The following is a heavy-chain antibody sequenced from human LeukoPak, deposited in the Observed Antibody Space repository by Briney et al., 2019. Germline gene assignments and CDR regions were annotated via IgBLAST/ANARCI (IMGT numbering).Heavy chain of an antibody. Sequence: TPGGSLRLSCAATGFTFSTYTMNWVRQAPGKGLEWVSSMSNSNNYIWYADSVKGRFTISRDNAKNSLYLQMNSLRVEDTAVYFCARSASPADYWGQGTLVTVSS. D-gene: IGHD2-2*01. CDR3: ARSASPADY. CDR2: MSNSNNYI. CDR1: GFTFSTYT. V-gene: IGHV3-21*01. J-gene: IGHJ4*02.